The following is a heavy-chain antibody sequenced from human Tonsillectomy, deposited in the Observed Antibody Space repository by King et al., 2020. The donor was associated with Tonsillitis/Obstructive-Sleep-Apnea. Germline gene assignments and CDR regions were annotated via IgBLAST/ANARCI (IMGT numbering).Heavy chain of an antibody. D-gene: IGHD2-2*01. CDR1: GYTFTSYG. V-gene: IGHV1-18*01. J-gene: IGHJ6*03. Sequence: VQLVESGAEVKKPGASVKVSCKASGYTFTSYGISWVRQAPGQGLEWMGWISSYSTNTNYAQNLQGRVTISPDTSTSTAYMELRSLRSDDTAVYYCARDLRCSSTSCYSITYYYYYMDVWGKGTTVTVSS. CDR2: ISSYSTNT. CDR3: ARDLRCSSTSCYSITYYYYYMDV.